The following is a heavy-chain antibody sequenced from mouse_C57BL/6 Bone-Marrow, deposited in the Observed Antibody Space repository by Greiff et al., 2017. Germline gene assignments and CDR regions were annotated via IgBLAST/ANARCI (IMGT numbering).Heavy chain of an antibody. CDR3: AKEPLFYYAMDY. D-gene: IGHD6-1*01. CDR1: GYAFSSSW. J-gene: IGHJ4*01. Sequence: LEESGPELVKPGASVKISCKASGYAFSSSWMNWVKQRPGKGLEWIGRIYPGDGDTNYNGKFKGKATLTADKSSSTAYMQLSSLTSEDSAVYFCAKEPLFYYAMDYWGQGTSVTVSS. V-gene: IGHV1-82*01. CDR2: IYPGDGDT.